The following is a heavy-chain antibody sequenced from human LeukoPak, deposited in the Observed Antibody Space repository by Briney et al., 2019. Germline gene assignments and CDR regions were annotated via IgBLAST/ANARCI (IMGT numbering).Heavy chain of an antibody. CDR3: ARRGIVGVPFDY. J-gene: IGHJ4*02. CDR2: FYYWGCT. CDR1: GGSISSRSYY. V-gene: IGHV4-39*01. D-gene: IGHD1-26*01. Sequence: SETLSLTCTVSGGSISSRSYYWGWIRRPPGKGLEWIGSFYYWGCTYYNRSLKSRVPISVDTSKNQVSSKLRAVTAADTAVYCCARRGIVGVPFDYWGQGPLVTVSS.